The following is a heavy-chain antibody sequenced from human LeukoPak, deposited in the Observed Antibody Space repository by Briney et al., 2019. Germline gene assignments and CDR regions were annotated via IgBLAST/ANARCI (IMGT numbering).Heavy chain of an antibody. CDR2: IYPGDSDT. CDR3: ARSKAYCGGDCYSPFDY. CDR1: GYNFTSYW. Sequence: GGSLQISGKGPGYNFTSYWIGGAGPVPGKGLEGMGIIYPGDSDTRYSPSCQGQVTISANKSNSTAYLQWSSLKASDTAMYYCARSKAYCGGDCYSPFDYWGQGTLVTVSS. J-gene: IGHJ4*02. V-gene: IGHV5-51*01. D-gene: IGHD2-21*02.